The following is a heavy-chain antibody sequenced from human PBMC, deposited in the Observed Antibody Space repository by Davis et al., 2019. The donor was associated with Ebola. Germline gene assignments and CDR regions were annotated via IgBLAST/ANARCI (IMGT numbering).Heavy chain of an antibody. CDR2: FIPVYGAA. V-gene: IGHV1-69*13. CDR3: ARVRGYCSSTSCPAYGMDV. Sequence: SVKVPCKAPGGTFSSYSIIWVRQAPGQGLEWMGGFIPVYGAANYAQKFQGRVTITADESASTAYMELSSLTSENTAVYYCARVRGYCSSTSCPAYGMDVWGQGTTVTVSS. D-gene: IGHD2-2*01. J-gene: IGHJ6*02. CDR1: GGTFSSYS.